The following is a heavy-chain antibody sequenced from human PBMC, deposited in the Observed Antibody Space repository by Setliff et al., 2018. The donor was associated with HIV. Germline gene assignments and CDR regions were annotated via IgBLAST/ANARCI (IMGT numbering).Heavy chain of an antibody. CDR3: ASTSMGMTRKPIWYYHMDV. V-gene: IGHV4-59*11. D-gene: IGHD7-27*01. Sequence: SETLSLTCTVSGGSIENLYWTWIRQPSGRGLEWIGYVYSTGSTKYNPSLKRRATISDDTSKNQISLTLTSVSAADTAVYYCASTSMGMTRKPIWYYHMDVWGHGITVTVSS. CDR1: GGSIENLY. J-gene: IGHJ6*03. CDR2: VYSTGST.